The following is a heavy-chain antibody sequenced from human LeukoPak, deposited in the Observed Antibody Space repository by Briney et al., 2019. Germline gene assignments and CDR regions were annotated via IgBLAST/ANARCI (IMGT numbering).Heavy chain of an antibody. D-gene: IGHD2-15*01. Sequence: GGSLRLSCAASGFTFSSYAMSWVRQAPGKGLEWVSAISGSGGSTYYADSVKGRFTISRDNSKNTLYLQMNSLRAEDTAVYYCAKDFCSGGSCLNDAFDIWGQGTMVTVSS. CDR1: GFTFSSYA. V-gene: IGHV3-23*01. J-gene: IGHJ3*02. CDR2: ISGSGGST. CDR3: AKDFCSGGSCLNDAFDI.